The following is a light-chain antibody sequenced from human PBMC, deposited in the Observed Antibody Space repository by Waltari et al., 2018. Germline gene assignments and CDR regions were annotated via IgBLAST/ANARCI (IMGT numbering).Light chain of an antibody. J-gene: IGKJ2*01. CDR2: GAS. CDR1: QSVGSN. Sequence: EMVMTQSPATLSVSPGERATLSCRASQSVGSNVAWYQQKPGQAPRLLIYGASTRATVIPARLSGSGSGTEFTLTISSLQSEDFAVYYCQHYNIWPPGYTFGQGTKLEIK. V-gene: IGKV3-15*01. CDR3: QHYNIWPPGYT.